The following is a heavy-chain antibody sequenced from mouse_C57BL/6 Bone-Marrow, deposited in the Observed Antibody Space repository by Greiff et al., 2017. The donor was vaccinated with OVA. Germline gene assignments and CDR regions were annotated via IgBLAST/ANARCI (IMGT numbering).Heavy chain of an antibody. V-gene: IGHV1-4*01. CDR2: INPSSGYT. J-gene: IGHJ3*01. Sequence: QVHVKQSGAELARPGASVKMSCKASGYTFTSYTMHWVKQRPGQGLEWIGYINPSSGYTKYNQKFKDKATLTADKSSSTAYMQLSSLTSEDSAVYYCARRNRYDYDVGWFAYWGQGTLVTVSA. CDR3: ARRNRYDYDVGWFAY. CDR1: GYTFTSYT. D-gene: IGHD2-4*01.